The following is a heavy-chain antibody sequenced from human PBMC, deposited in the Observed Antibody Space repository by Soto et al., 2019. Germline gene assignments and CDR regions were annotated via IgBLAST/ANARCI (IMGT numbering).Heavy chain of an antibody. J-gene: IGHJ5*01. V-gene: IGHV4-34*01. Sequence: SETLSLTCAVYGGSFSGYYWSWIRQPPGKGLEWIGEINRSGSTNYNPSLKSRVTISVDTSKNQFSLYLQMSSLRAEDTGVYYCARENKGAWFVYWGQGTLVTVSS. CDR2: INRSGST. CDR3: ARENKGAWFVY. CDR1: GGSFSGYY.